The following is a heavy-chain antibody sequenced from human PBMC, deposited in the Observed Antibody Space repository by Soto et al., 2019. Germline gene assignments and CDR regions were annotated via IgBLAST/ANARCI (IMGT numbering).Heavy chain of an antibody. CDR2: ISYDGSNK. CDR3: ARDFSRYGSGSYSLDY. Sequence: QVQLVESGGGVVQPGRSLRLSCAASGFTFSSYAMHWVRQAPGKGLEWVAVISYDGSNKYYADSVKGRFTISRDNSKNTLYLQMNSLRAEDTAVYYCARDFSRYGSGSYSLDYWGQGTLVTVSS. CDR1: GFTFSSYA. D-gene: IGHD3-10*01. V-gene: IGHV3-30-3*01. J-gene: IGHJ4*02.